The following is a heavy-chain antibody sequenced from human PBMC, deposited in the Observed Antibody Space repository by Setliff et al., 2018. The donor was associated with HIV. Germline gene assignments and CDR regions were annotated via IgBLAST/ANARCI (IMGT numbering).Heavy chain of an antibody. CDR2: ISGYNGNT. V-gene: IGHV1-18*01. D-gene: IGHD1-26*01. J-gene: IGHJ6*03. Sequence: ASVKVSCKASGYTFSSYGISWVRQAPGQGLEWMGWISGYNGNTKYVQKLQGRVTMTTDTSTRTVYMELRSLRHDDTAEYFCAREASIHALDPLGVGARSPGSYYMDVWGKGTTVTVSS. CDR1: GYTFSSYG. CDR3: AREASIHALDPLGVGARSPGSYYMDV.